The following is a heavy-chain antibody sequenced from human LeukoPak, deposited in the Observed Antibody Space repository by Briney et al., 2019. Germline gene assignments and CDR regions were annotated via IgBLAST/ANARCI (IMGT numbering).Heavy chain of an antibody. CDR2: ISSNGGST. Sequence: PGGSLRLSCSASGFTFSSYAMHWVRQAPGKGLEYVSAISSNGGSTYYADSVKGRFTISRDNSKNTLYLQMNSLRAEDTAVYYCAKKAASGWYYSFDYWGQGTLVTVSS. V-gene: IGHV3-64*04. CDR1: GFTFSSYA. CDR3: AKKAASGWYYSFDY. D-gene: IGHD6-19*01. J-gene: IGHJ4*02.